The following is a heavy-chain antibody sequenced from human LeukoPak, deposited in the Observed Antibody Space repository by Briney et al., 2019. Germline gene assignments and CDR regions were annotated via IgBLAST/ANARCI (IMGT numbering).Heavy chain of an antibody. V-gene: IGHV4-59*01. J-gene: IGHJ6*03. D-gene: IGHD6-19*01. CDR2: VDHVVRT. Sequence: SESPSVTSTVSDDSITMYYWTWIRQPPGEGLWWIVYVDHVVRTKFNPSLNCRVSISRDTSNDSFSLRLRSVTAADTAVYYCARVAEQLLVQEGYYYYYMDVWGKGTTVTIS. CDR3: ARVAEQLLVQEGYYYYYMDV. CDR1: DDSITMYY.